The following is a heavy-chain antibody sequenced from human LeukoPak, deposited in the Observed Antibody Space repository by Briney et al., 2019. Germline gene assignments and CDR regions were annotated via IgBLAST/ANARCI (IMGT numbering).Heavy chain of an antibody. Sequence: GGSLRLSCAGSGFNFSSHGMNWVRQAPGKGLEWVSGISPSGDITYYPDSVRGRFTISRDNFKNTLSLQVNSLRAEDTAMYYCAKDDDWGRYKHWGQGTLVTASS. J-gene: IGHJ1*01. CDR1: GFNFSSHG. V-gene: IGHV3-23*01. CDR3: AKDDDWGRYKH. D-gene: IGHD3-16*01. CDR2: ISPSGDIT.